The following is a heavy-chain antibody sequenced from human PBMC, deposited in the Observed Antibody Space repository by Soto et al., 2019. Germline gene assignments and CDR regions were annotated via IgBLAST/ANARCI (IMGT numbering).Heavy chain of an antibody. Sequence: GGSLRLSCAASGFTFSSYDLHWVRQATGKGLEWVSAIGTAGDTYYPDSVKGRFTISRDNSKSTLYLQMNSLRAEDTALYYCAKGRSYYYYYGVDVWGQGTTVTVSS. CDR3: AKGRSYYYYYGVDV. CDR1: GFTFSSYD. CDR2: IGTAGDT. J-gene: IGHJ6*02. V-gene: IGHV3-13*04.